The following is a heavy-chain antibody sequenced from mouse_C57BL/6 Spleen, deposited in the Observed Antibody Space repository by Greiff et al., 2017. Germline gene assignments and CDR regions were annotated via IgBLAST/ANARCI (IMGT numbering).Heavy chain of an antibody. Sequence: VQLQQPGAELVKPGASVKLSCKASGYTFTSYWMHWVKQRPGQGLEWIGMIHPNSGSTNYNEKFKSKATLTVDKSSSTAYMQLSSLTSDDSAVYYCWMELLSAMDYWGQGTSVTVSS. V-gene: IGHV1-64*01. CDR1: GYTFTSYW. D-gene: IGHD2-12*01. CDR2: IHPNSGST. CDR3: WMELLSAMDY. J-gene: IGHJ4*01.